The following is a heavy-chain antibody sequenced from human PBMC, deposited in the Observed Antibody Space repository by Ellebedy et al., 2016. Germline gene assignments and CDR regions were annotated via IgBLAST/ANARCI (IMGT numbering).Heavy chain of an antibody. J-gene: IGHJ3*02. CDR1: GFTFSSYS. Sequence: GESLKISXAASGFTFSSYSMNWVRQAPGKGLEWVAVISYDGSNKYYADSVKGRFTISRDNSKNTLYLQMNSLRAEDTAVYYCARGGWYSSSWYSAFDIWGQGTMVTVSS. CDR2: ISYDGSNK. V-gene: IGHV3-30*03. CDR3: ARGGWYSSSWYSAFDI. D-gene: IGHD6-13*01.